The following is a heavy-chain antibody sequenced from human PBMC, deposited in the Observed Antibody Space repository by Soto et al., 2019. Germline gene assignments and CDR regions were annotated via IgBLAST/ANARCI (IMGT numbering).Heavy chain of an antibody. CDR3: TTSVTGTPRAIDY. D-gene: IGHD1-7*01. CDR1: GLTFAKVL. J-gene: IGHJ4*02. Sequence: GSLRLSCEVSGLTFAKVLMSWIRQAPVKGREWVGRIKSQIDGGRIDYAAPVKDRFTISRDDSKNTLYLQMNSLKTEDTAVYYCTTSVTGTPRAIDYWGQGNLVTVSS. V-gene: IGHV3-15*01. CDR2: IKSQIDGGRI.